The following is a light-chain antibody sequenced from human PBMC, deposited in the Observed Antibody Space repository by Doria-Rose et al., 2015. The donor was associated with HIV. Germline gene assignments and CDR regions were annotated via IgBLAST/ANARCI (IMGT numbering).Light chain of an antibody. V-gene: IGKV3-20*01. CDR2: DGS. CDR1: QSFSSTC. CDR3: LQYGTSWT. Sequence: TQSPGTLSLSPGERATLSCRASQSFSSTCLAWYQQKPGQAPSLLIYDGSTRATGTPDRLSASGSGTDFTLTINRLEPEDFAPYYCLQYGTSWTFGQGTKVEI. J-gene: IGKJ1*01.